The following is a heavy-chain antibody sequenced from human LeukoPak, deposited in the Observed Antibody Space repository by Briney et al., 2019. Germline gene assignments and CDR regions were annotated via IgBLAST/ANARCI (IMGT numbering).Heavy chain of an antibody. CDR1: GFTFRSYG. V-gene: IGHV3-33*01. D-gene: IGHD4-23*01. Sequence: GRSLRLSCAASGFTFRSYGMHWVRQAPGKGLEWVAVIWYDGSNKYYADSVKGRFTISRDNSKNTLYLQMNSLRAEDTAVYYCAREFVTTVVPYYGMDVWGQGTTVTVSS. J-gene: IGHJ6*02. CDR3: AREFVTTVVPYYGMDV. CDR2: IWYDGSNK.